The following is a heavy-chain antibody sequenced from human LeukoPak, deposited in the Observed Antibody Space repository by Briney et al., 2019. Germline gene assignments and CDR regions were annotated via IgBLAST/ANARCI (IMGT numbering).Heavy chain of an antibody. V-gene: IGHV4-34*01. Sequence: PSETLSLTCAVYGGSFSGYYWSWIRQPPGKGLEWIGEINHSGSTNYNPSLKSRVTISVDTSKNQFSLKLSSVTAADTAVYYCARGVAGTVGPWGQGTLVTVSS. CDR1: GGSFSGYY. D-gene: IGHD6-19*01. J-gene: IGHJ5*02. CDR3: ARGVAGTVGP. CDR2: INHSGST.